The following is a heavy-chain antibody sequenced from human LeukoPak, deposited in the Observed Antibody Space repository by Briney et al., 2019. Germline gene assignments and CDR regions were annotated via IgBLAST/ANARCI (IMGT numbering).Heavy chain of an antibody. D-gene: IGHD3-3*01. CDR1: GGSISSYY. V-gene: IGHV4-4*07. CDR2: IYTSGST. CDR3: ARAHYDFWSGPGSYYYYYMDV. J-gene: IGHJ6*03. Sequence: SETLSLTCTVSGGSISSYYWSWIRQPAGQGLGWIGRIYTSGSTNYNPSLKSRVTISVDTSKNQFSLKLSSVTAADTAVYYCARAHYDFWSGPGSYYYYYMDVWGKGTTVTVSS.